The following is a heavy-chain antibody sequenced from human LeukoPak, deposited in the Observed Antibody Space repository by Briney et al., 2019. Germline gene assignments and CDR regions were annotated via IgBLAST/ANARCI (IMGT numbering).Heavy chain of an antibody. Sequence: GESLRLSCAASGFTFSSYAMRWVRQAPGKGLEWVSAISPSSGTFYADSVKGRFTISRDNFKNTLYLQMDSLRAEDTAVYYCVRPQSSSGYYWPFGDWGQGTLVTVSS. CDR3: VRPQSSSGYYWPFGD. V-gene: IGHV3-23*01. CDR2: ISPSSGT. CDR1: GFTFSSYA. J-gene: IGHJ4*02. D-gene: IGHD3-22*01.